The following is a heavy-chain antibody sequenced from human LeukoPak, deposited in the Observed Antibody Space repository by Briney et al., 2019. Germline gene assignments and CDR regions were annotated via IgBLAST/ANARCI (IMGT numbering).Heavy chain of an antibody. Sequence: ASVKVSCKASGYTFTSYGISWVRQAPGQGLEWMGWISAYNGNTNYAQKLQGRVTMTTDTSTSTAYMELRSLRSDDTAVYYCCRSSDTKYSSSWYGDYWGQGTLVTVSS. CDR1: GYTFTSYG. V-gene: IGHV1-18*01. D-gene: IGHD6-13*01. CDR3: CRSSDTKYSSSWYGDY. J-gene: IGHJ4*02. CDR2: ISAYNGNT.